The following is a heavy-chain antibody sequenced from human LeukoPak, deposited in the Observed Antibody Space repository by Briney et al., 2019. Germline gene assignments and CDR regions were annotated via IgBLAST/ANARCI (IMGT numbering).Heavy chain of an antibody. V-gene: IGHV4-34*01. CDR2: INHSGST. CDR1: GGSFSTYY. Sequence: SETLSLTCAVYGGSFSTYYWSWIRQPPGKGLEWIGEINHSGSTNYNPSLKSRVTISVDTSKNQFSLKLSSVTAADTAVYYCARANIVATCYSSSWGQGTLVTVSS. CDR3: ARANIVATCYSSS. D-gene: IGHD5-12*01. J-gene: IGHJ5*02.